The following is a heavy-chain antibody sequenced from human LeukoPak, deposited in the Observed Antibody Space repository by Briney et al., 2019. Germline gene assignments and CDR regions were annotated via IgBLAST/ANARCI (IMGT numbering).Heavy chain of an antibody. D-gene: IGHD1-7*01. CDR3: ARVPGWNYYYFDY. J-gene: IGHJ4*02. Sequence: PSETLSLTCAVYGGSFSGYYWSWIRQPPGKGLEWIGEINHSGSTNYNPSLKSRVTISVDTSKNQFSLKLCSVTAADTAVYYCARVPGWNYYYFDYWGQGTLVTVSS. CDR2: INHSGST. V-gene: IGHV4-34*01. CDR1: GGSFSGYY.